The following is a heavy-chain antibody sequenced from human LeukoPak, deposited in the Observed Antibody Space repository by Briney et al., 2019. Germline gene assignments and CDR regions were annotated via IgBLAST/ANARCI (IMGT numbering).Heavy chain of an antibody. V-gene: IGHV3-7*03. Sequence: GGSLRLSCAASGFTFSSYWMSWVRQAPGKGLEWVANIKQDGSEKYYVDSVKGRFTVSRDNSKTTLYLQMNSLRADDTAVYYCVKGGPTGSNYFDFWGQGTLVTVSS. J-gene: IGHJ4*02. CDR1: GFTFSSYW. CDR3: VKGGPTGSNYFDF. D-gene: IGHD1-26*01. CDR2: IKQDGSEK.